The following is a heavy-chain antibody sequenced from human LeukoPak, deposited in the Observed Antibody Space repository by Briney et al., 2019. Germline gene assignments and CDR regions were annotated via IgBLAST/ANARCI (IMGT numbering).Heavy chain of an antibody. V-gene: IGHV1-18*01. Sequence: ASVKVSCKASGYTFTSYGISWVRQAPGQGLEWMGWISAYNGNTNYAQKLQGRVTMTTDTSTSTAYMELRSLRSDDTAVYYCARVPADYYGSGSYNVDYRGQGTLVTVSS. CDR3: ARVPADYYGSGSYNVDY. J-gene: IGHJ4*02. D-gene: IGHD3-10*01. CDR1: GYTFTSYG. CDR2: ISAYNGNT.